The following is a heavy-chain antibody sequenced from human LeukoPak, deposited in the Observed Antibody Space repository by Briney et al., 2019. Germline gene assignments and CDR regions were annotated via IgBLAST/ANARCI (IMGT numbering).Heavy chain of an antibody. CDR3: ARGSPAEMATPIDAFDI. J-gene: IGHJ3*02. D-gene: IGHD5-24*01. Sequence: GASVKVSCKASGYTFTSYYMHWVRQAPGQGLEWMGIINPSGGSTSYAQKLQGRVTMTTDTSTSTAYMELRSLRSDDTAVYYCARGSPAEMATPIDAFDIWGQGTMVTVSS. V-gene: IGHV1-46*01. CDR1: GYTFTSYY. CDR2: INPSGGST.